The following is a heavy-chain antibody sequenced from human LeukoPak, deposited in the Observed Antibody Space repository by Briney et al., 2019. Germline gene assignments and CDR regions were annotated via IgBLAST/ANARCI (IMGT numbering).Heavy chain of an antibody. CDR1: GGSISSYY. CDR3: ARGIVVEPAAMSWFDS. D-gene: IGHD2-2*01. V-gene: IGHV4-59*08. J-gene: IGHJ5*01. CDR2: IYYSGST. Sequence: SETLSLTCTVSGGSISSYYWSWIRQPPGKGLEWIGLIYYSGSTNYNPSLRSRVTISVDTSKNQFSLKLSSVTAADTAVYYCARGIVVEPAAMSWFDSWGQGTLVTVSS.